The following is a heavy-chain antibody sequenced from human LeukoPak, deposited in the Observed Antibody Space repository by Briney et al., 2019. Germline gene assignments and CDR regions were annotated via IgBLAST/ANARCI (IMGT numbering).Heavy chain of an antibody. D-gene: IGHD5-18*01. CDR1: GYTFTDYT. CDR3: ARDVGYSYGYFGH. J-gene: IGHJ4*02. Sequence: ASVKVSCKASGYTFTDYTIHWVRQAPGQRLEWMGWINAGNGVTKYSQNFQGRVAITRVTSASTAHMELSSLRSEDTAVYFCARDVGYSYGYFGHWGQGTLVTVSS. CDR2: INAGNGVT. V-gene: IGHV1-3*01.